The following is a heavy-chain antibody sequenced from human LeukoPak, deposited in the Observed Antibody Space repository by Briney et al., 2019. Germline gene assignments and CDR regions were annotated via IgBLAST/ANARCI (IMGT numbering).Heavy chain of an antibody. V-gene: IGHV4-39*01. CDR3: ARQVRRIAAPGEIDY. CDR1: GGSISSSSYY. CDR2: IYYSGST. J-gene: IGHJ4*02. D-gene: IGHD6-13*01. Sequence: SETLSLTCTVSGGSISSSSYYWGWIRQPPGKGLELIGSIYYSGSTYYNPSLKSRITISVDTPKNQFSLKLSSVTAADTAVYYSARQVRRIAAPGEIDYWGQGTLVTVSS.